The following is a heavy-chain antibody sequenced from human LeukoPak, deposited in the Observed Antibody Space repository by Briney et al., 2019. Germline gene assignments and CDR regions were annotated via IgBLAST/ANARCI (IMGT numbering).Heavy chain of an antibody. CDR1: GFTFDDYG. CDR3: ARELINTPHDAFDI. J-gene: IGHJ3*02. D-gene: IGHD2-8*01. Sequence: GGSLRLSCAASGFTFDDYGMSWVRQAPGKGLEWVSGINWNGGSTGYADSVKGRFTISRDNAKNSLYLQMNSLRAEDTALYYCARELINTPHDAFDIWGQGTMVTVSS. CDR2: INWNGGST. V-gene: IGHV3-20*04.